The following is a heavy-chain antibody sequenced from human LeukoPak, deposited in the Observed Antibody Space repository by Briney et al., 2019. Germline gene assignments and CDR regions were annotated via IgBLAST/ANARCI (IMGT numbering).Heavy chain of an antibody. CDR2: ISGSGGST. CDR3: ANDKRRLMGY. CDR1: GFTFDDYG. D-gene: IGHD2-8*01. V-gene: IGHV3-23*01. Sequence: GSLRLSCAASGFTFDDYGMSWVRQAPGKGLEWVSAISGSGGSTYYADSVKGRFTISRDNSKNTLYLQMNSLRAEDTAVYYCANDKRRLMGYWGQGTLVTASS. J-gene: IGHJ4*02.